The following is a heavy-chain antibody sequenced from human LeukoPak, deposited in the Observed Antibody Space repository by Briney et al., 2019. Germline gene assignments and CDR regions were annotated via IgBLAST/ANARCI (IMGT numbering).Heavy chain of an antibody. J-gene: IGHJ4*02. CDR1: GFTFDDYA. V-gene: IGHV3-9*01. Sequence: GGSLRLSCAASGFTFDDYAMPWVRQAPGKGLEWVSGISWNSGSIGYADSVKGRFTISRDNAKNSLYLQMNSLRAEDTALYYCAKDLYYYDSSGFIDWGQGTLVTVSS. CDR2: ISWNSGSI. D-gene: IGHD3-22*01. CDR3: AKDLYYYDSSGFID.